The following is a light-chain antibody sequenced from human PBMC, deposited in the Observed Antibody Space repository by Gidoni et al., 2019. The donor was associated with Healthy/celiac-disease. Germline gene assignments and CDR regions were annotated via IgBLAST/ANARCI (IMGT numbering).Light chain of an antibody. J-gene: IGKJ1*01. CDR2: WAS. V-gene: IGKV4-1*01. CDR3: QQYYSTWWT. CDR1: QSVLYSSNNKNY. Sequence: DIVLTQSPDSLAVSLGERATINCKSSQSVLYSSNNKNYLAWYQQQPGQPPKLLIYWASTRESGVPDRFSGSGSGTDFTLTSSSLQAEDVAVYYCQQYYSTWWTFGQGTKVEIK.